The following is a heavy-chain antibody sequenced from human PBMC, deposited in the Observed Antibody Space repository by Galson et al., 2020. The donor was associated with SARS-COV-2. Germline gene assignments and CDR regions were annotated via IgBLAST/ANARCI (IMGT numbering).Heavy chain of an antibody. Sequence: TGGSLRLSCAASGFSLRSFAMHWVRQAPGKGLEWVAVISSDGSDKYYEDSVKGRFIISRDISENTVYLQMNSLRDEDTAVYYCAKPPYYDSSGTFAPIDSWGQGTLVTVSS. CDR2: ISSDGSDK. J-gene: IGHJ4*02. CDR1: GFSLRSFA. D-gene: IGHD3-22*01. CDR3: AKPPYYDSSGTFAPIDS. V-gene: IGHV3-30*18.